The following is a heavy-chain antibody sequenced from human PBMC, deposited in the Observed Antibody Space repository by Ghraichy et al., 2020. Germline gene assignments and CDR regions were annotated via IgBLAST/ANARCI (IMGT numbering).Heavy chain of an antibody. V-gene: IGHV3-21*06. CDR2: ISSDSTFI. D-gene: IGHD1-26*01. CDR1: GFTFSRHS. J-gene: IGHJ4*02. CDR3: ARGETRGATTGFDY. Sequence: GGSPRLSCAASGFTFSRHSMNWVRQAPGKGLEWVSSISSDSTFIYYADSVEGRFTISRDNAKNSLYLLMNSLRAEDTAVYYCARGETRGATTGFDYWGQGTLVTVSS.